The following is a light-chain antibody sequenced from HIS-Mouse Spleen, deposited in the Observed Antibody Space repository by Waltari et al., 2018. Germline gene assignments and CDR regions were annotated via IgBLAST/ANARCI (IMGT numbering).Light chain of an antibody. CDR1: QSVSSY. CDR2: DAS. Sequence: EIVLTQSPATLSLSPGERATLPCRARQSVSSYLAWYQQKPGQAPRLLIYDASNRATGIPARFSGSGSGTDFTLTISSLEPEDFAVYYCQQRSNWGWTFGQGTKVEIK. J-gene: IGKJ1*01. CDR3: QQRSNWGWT. V-gene: IGKV3-11*01.